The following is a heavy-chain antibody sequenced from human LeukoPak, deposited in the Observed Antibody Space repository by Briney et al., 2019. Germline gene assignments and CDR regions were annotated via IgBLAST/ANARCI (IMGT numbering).Heavy chain of an antibody. CDR3: ARGAIVVYYGMDV. Sequence: GASVEVSCKASGYTFTGYYMHWVRQAPGQGLEWMGWINPNSGGTNYAQKFQGWVTMTRDTSISTAYMELSRLRSDDTAVYYCARGAIVVYYGMDVWGQGTTVTVSS. D-gene: IGHD1-26*01. V-gene: IGHV1-2*04. CDR1: GYTFTGYY. J-gene: IGHJ6*02. CDR2: INPNSGGT.